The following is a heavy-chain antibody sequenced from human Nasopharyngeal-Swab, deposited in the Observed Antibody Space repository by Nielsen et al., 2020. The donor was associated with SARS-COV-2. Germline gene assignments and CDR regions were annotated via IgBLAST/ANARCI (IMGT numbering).Heavy chain of an antibody. CDR3: ARSVGSFYGQGAFDI. CDR1: GFTFGDYA. J-gene: IGHJ3*02. CDR2: IRSKTYGGAP. V-gene: IGHV3-49*01. D-gene: IGHD1-26*01. Sequence: GESLRLPCTTSGFTFGDYAMSWFRQAPGKGLEWVGFIRSKTYGGAPEYAASVKGRFTISRDGAESIAYLQMNSLETEDTGVYYCARSVGSFYGQGAFDIWGQGTMVTVSS.